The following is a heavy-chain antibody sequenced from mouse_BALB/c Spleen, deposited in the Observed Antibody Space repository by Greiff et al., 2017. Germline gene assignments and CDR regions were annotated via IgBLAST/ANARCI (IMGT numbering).Heavy chain of an antibody. CDR1: GYTFTSYY. V-gene: IGHV1S56*01. D-gene: IGHD1-2*01. Sequence: VQLHQSGPELVKPGASVRISCKASGYTFTSYYIHWVKQRPGQGLEWIGWIYPGNVNTKYNEKFKGKATLTADKSSSTAYMQLSSLTSEDSAVYFCARTTATPYYFDYWGQGTTLTVSS. CDR2: IYPGNVNT. J-gene: IGHJ2*01. CDR3: ARTTATPYYFDY.